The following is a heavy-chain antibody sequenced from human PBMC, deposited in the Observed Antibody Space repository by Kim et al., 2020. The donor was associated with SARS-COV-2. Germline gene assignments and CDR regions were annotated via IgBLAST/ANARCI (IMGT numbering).Heavy chain of an antibody. CDR1: GYTFTSYG. V-gene: IGHV1-18*01. J-gene: IGHJ5*02. D-gene: IGHD3-22*01. CDR3: ARDQTYYESSGYSFGQNGWFDP. CDR2: ISAYNGNT. Sequence: ASVKVSCKASGYTFTSYGISWVRQAPGQGLEWMGWISAYNGNTNYAQKLQGRVTMTTDTSTSTAYMELRSLRSDDTAVYYCARDQTYYESSGYSFGQNGWFDPWGQGTLVTVSS.